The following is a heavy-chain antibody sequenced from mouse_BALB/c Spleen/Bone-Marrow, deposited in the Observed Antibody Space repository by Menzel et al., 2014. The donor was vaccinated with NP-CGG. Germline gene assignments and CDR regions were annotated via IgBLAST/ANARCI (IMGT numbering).Heavy chain of an antibody. CDR3: AREGDGYDPAWFAY. Sequence: EVKLVESGGGLVKPGGSLKLSCAASGFTFSSYAMSWVRRTPEKRLEWVASISSGGSTYYPDSVKGRFTISRDNARNILYLQMSSLRSEDTAMYYCAREGDGYDPAWFAYWGQGTLVTVSA. V-gene: IGHV5-6-5*01. CDR2: ISSGGST. J-gene: IGHJ3*01. D-gene: IGHD2-2*01. CDR1: GFTFSSYA.